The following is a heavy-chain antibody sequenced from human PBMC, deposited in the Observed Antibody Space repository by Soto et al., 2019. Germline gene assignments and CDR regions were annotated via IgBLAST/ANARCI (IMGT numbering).Heavy chain of an antibody. CDR1: GGTFSSHV. Sequence: QVQLVQSGAEVKKPGSSVKVSCKASGGTFSSHVFNWVRQAPGQGLEWMGGIMPIIGTANYAQKFQGRGKINADESTRTAYMELSSMRSEDTAVYYCARDLEFRDGNISHLDYWGQGTLVTVSS. D-gene: IGHD3-10*01. CDR3: ARDLEFRDGNISHLDY. J-gene: IGHJ4*02. V-gene: IGHV1-69*01. CDR2: IMPIIGTA.